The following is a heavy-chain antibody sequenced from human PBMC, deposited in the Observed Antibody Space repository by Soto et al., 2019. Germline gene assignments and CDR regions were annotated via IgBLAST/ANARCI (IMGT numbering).Heavy chain of an antibody. J-gene: IGHJ6*02. CDR2: ISYDGSKK. Sequence: QVQLVESGGGVVQPGRSLRLSCAASGFTFNSYGMHWVRQAPGKGLEWVAVISYDGSKKYYAESVKGRFTISRDKSKNTLYLQMNSLRAEDTAVYYCAKDAFVGSYSLCYGMDVWGQGTTVTVSS. CDR1: GFTFNSYG. D-gene: IGHD1-26*01. CDR3: AKDAFVGSYSLCYGMDV. V-gene: IGHV3-30*18.